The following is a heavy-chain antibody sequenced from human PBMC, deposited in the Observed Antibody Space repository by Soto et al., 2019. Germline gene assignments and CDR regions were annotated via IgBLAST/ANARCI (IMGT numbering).Heavy chain of an antibody. CDR3: ARGGQCTSTSCYEDDAFDI. CDR1: GYSFTSYW. J-gene: IGHJ3*02. V-gene: IGHV5-51*01. CDR2: IYPGDSDT. D-gene: IGHD2-2*01. Sequence: HGESLKISCKGSGYSFTSYWIGWVRQMPVKGLEWMGIIYPGDSDTRYSPSFQGQVTISADKSISAAYLQWSSLKASDTAMYYCARGGQCTSTSCYEDDAFDIWGQGTMVTVSS.